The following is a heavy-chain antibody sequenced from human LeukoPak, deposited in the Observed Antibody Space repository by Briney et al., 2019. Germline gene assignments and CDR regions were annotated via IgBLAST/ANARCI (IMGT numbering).Heavy chain of an antibody. CDR1: GYTFTGYY. D-gene: IGHD3-22*01. J-gene: IGHJ5*02. V-gene: IGHV1-2*02. Sequence: GASVKVSCKASGYTFTGYYMHWVRQAPGQGLEWMGWINPNSGGTNYAQKFQGRVTMTRDTSISTAYMELSRLRSDDTAVHYCARDAAYYYDSSGSSWGQGTLVTVSS. CDR2: INPNSGGT. CDR3: ARDAAYYYDSSGSS.